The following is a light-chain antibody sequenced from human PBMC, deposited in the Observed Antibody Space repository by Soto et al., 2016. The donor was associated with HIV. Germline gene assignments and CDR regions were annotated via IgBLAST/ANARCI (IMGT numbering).Light chain of an antibody. Sequence: SYELTQPPSVSVSPGQTARITCSGDALPNQYAYWYQQKPGQTPLLVIYKDTERPSGIPERFSGSSSGTRVTLTISGVQAEDEADYYCQSTDSSGKFYVFGTGTKVTVL. V-gene: IGLV3-25*03. CDR3: QSTDSSGKFYV. CDR2: KDT. CDR1: ALPNQY. J-gene: IGLJ1*01.